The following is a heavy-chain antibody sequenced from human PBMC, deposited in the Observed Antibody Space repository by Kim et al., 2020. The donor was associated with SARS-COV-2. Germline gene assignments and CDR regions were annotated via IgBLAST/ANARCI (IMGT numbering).Heavy chain of an antibody. CDR2: TT. D-gene: IGHD3-22*01. CDR3: TRDRDSLPDY. V-gene: IGHV3-49*02. Sequence: TTEYAVSVKGRFTISRDDSKSIAYLQMNSLKTEDTAVYYCTRDRDSLPDYWGQGTLVTVSS. J-gene: IGHJ4*02.